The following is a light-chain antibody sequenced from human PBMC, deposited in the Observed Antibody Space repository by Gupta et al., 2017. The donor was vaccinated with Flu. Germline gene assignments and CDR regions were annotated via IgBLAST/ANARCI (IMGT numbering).Light chain of an antibody. CDR1: HSLRNNY. J-gene: IGKJ4*01. V-gene: IGKV3-20*01. Sequence: GTLSLSPGERATLSCRASHSLRNNYVASYHQKPGRSARLLLYGASSRATAIVDRFGGSRSSRDFSLTIIGRVAQDFAVYYCCQEYESPITFGRGTKVDIK. CDR2: GAS. CDR3: QEYESPIT.